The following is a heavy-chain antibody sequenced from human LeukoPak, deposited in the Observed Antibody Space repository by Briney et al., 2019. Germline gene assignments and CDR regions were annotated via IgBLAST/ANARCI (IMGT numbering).Heavy chain of an antibody. Sequence: SVKVSCKASGYTFTSYGISWVRQAPGQGLEWMGGIIPIFGTANYAQKFQGRVTITTDESTSTAYMELSSLRSEDTAVYYCARDSPFGNGVRAFDIWGQGTMVTVSS. CDR2: IIPIFGTA. CDR1: GYTFTSYG. CDR3: ARDSPFGNGVRAFDI. V-gene: IGHV1-69*05. J-gene: IGHJ3*02. D-gene: IGHD3-10*01.